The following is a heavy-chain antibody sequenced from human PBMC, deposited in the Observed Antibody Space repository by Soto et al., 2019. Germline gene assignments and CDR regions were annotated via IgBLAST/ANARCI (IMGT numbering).Heavy chain of an antibody. J-gene: IGHJ5*02. CDR2: IYYSGSA. D-gene: IGHD6-19*01. CDR1: GGSISSSSYY. CDR3: ARTRAVWFDP. V-gene: IGHV4-39*01. Sequence: SETLSLTCTVSGGSISSSSYYWGWIRQPPGKGLEWIGSIYYSGSAYYNPSLKSRVTISVDTSKNQFSLKLSSVTAADTAVYYCARTRAVWFDPWGQGTLVTVSS.